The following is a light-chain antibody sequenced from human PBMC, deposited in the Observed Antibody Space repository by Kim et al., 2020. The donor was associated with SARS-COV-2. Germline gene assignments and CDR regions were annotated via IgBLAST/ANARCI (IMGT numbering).Light chain of an antibody. Sequence: PSITISCTGARNEVGGSNLISWYQQPPDNTPKLMIYDVSKRPSGVSSRFSGSKSGNTASLTISGLQAEDEADYYCCSYAGSGTFVFGTGTKVTVL. V-gene: IGLV2-23*02. CDR1: RNEVGGSNL. CDR3: CSYAGSGTFV. CDR2: DVS. J-gene: IGLJ1*01.